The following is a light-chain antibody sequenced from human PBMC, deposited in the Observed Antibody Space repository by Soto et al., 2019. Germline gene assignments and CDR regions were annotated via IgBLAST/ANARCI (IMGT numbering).Light chain of an antibody. CDR2: KAS. J-gene: IGKJ4*01. V-gene: IGKV1-5*03. CDR1: QSISTW. CDR3: QQYNSYPLT. Sequence: DIPMTQSPSTLSASVGDRVTITCRASQSISTWLAWYQQKPGKAPKFLIYKASDLESRVPSRFSGSGSGTEFTLTINSLHPDDFATYYCQQYNSYPLTFGGGTKVEIK.